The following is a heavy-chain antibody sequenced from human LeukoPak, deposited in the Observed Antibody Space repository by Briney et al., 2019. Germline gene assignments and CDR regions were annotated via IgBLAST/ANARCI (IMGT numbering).Heavy chain of an antibody. Sequence: SETLSLTCTVSGGSISSYYWSWIRQPPGKGLEWIGYIYYSGSTNYNPSLKSRVTISVDTSKNQFSLKLSSVTAADTAVYYCAREPRITIFGVVIIALGYMDVWGKGTTVTVSS. CDR2: IYYSGST. J-gene: IGHJ6*03. CDR1: GGSISSYY. V-gene: IGHV4-59*01. CDR3: AREPRITIFGVVIIALGYMDV. D-gene: IGHD3-3*01.